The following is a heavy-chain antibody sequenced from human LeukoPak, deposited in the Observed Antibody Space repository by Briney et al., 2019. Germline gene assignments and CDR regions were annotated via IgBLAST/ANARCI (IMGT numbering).Heavy chain of an antibody. J-gene: IGHJ4*02. D-gene: IGHD4/OR15-4a*01. CDR1: GGSISSSSYY. Sequence: SETLSLTCTVSGGSISSSSYYWGWIRQPPGKGLEWIGTINYSGRTYYNPSLKTRVTISIDTSKNQFSLKVSSVTAADTAVFYCARWSQLTTIPAYWGQGTLVTVSS. CDR2: INYSGRT. CDR3: ARWSQLTTIPAY. V-gene: IGHV4-39*07.